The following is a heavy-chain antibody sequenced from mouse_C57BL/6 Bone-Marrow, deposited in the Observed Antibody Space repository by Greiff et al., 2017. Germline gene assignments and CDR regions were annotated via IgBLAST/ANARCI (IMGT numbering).Heavy chain of an antibody. J-gene: IGHJ3*01. CDR2: FYPGSGSI. D-gene: IGHD1-1*01. CDR1: GYTFTEYT. V-gene: IGHV1-62-2*01. Sequence: VKLMESGAELVKPGASVKLSCKASGYTFTEYTIHWVKQRSGQGLEWIGWFYPGSGSIKYNEKFKDKATLTADKSSSTVYMELSRLTSEDSAVYFCARHESTTVVGGPWFAYWGQGTLVTVSA. CDR3: ARHESTTVVGGPWFAY.